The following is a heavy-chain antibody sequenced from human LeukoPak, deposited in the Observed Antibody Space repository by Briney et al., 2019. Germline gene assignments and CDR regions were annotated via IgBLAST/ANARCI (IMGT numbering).Heavy chain of an antibody. V-gene: IGHV5-51*01. Sequence: GESLKISGKGSGYRFTSYWIGWVRQMPGKGLEWRGIIYPGDSDTRYSPSFQGQVTISADKSISTTYRQWSSLKASDTAMYYCARQIPNSWGNSGWYYFDYWDQGPLVPVPS. CDR1: GYRFTSYW. CDR3: ARQIPNSWGNSGWYYFDY. CDR2: IYPGDSDT. J-gene: IGHJ4*02. D-gene: IGHD6-19*01.